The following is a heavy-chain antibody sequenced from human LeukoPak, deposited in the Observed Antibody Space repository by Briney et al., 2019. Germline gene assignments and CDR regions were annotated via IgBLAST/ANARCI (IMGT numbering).Heavy chain of an antibody. Sequence: PSETLSLTCTVSGGSISSYYWSWIRQPPGKGLEWIGYIYYSGSTNYNPSLKSRVTISVDTSKNQFSLKLSSATAADTAVYYCARITSGYYYYMDVWGKGTTVTISS. CDR2: IYYSGST. D-gene: IGHD1-20*01. CDR1: GGSISSYY. V-gene: IGHV4-59*01. J-gene: IGHJ6*03. CDR3: ARITSGYYYYMDV.